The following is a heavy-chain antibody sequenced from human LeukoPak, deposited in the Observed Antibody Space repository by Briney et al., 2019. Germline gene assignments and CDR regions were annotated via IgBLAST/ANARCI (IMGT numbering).Heavy chain of an antibody. V-gene: IGHV4-59*01. J-gene: IGHJ4*02. CDR2: IYYSGST. CDR1: GFPFSFYE. Sequence: LRLSCVVSGFPFSFYELNWVRQAPGKGLEWIGYIYYSGSTNYNPSLKSRVTISVDTSKNQFSLKLSSVTAADTAVYYCARGVVVVPAALLSPLAFDYWGQGTLVTVSS. D-gene: IGHD2-2*01. CDR3: ARGVVVVPAALLSPLAFDY.